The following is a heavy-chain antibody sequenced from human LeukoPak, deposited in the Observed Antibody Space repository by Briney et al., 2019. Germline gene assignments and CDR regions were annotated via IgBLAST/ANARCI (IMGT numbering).Heavy chain of an antibody. CDR1: GYTFTSYW. CDR2: IYPGDSDT. CDR3: ARDVWFGERNFDY. D-gene: IGHD3-10*01. V-gene: IGHV5-51*01. Sequence: GESLKISCKGSGYTFTSYWIGWVRQMPGKGLEWMGIIYPGDSDTRYSPSFQGQVTMSVDKSISTAYVQWSSLKASDTAMYYCARDVWFGERNFDYWGQGTLVTVSS. J-gene: IGHJ4*02.